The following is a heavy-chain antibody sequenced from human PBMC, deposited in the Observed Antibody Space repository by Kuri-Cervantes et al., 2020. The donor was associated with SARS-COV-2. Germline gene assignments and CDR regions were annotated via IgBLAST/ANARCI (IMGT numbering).Heavy chain of an antibody. V-gene: IGHV3-53*01. CDR3: ASSRASMITFGGVIDNFDY. CDR2: IYSGGST. Sequence: GESLKISCAASGFTFSSYSMNWVRQAPGKGLEWVSVIYSGGSTYYADSVKGRFTISRDNSKNTLYLQMNSLRAEDTAVYYCASSRASMITFGGVIDNFDYWGQGTLVTVSS. D-gene: IGHD3-16*02. J-gene: IGHJ4*02. CDR1: GFTFSSYS.